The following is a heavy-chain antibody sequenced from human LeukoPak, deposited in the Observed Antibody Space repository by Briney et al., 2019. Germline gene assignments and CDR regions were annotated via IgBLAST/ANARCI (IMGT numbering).Heavy chain of an antibody. CDR1: GFTFRNYW. J-gene: IGHJ4*02. CDR2: IKEDGSEK. D-gene: IGHD1-26*01. Sequence: PGGSLRLSCAGAGFTFRNYWMNWVRQGPGKGLEWVANIKEDGSEKYYVDSVKGRFTVSRDNAKNSLYLQINSLRADYTAVYYCARGGPTVGTDYWGQGTLVTVSS. CDR3: ARGGPTVGTDY. V-gene: IGHV3-7*01.